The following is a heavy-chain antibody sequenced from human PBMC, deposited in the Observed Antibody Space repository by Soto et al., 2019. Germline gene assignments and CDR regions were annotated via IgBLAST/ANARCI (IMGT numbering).Heavy chain of an antibody. D-gene: IGHD6-13*01. CDR2: IYWDDDK. Sequence: SGPTLVNPTRTLTLTCTFSGFSLSTSGVGVGWIRQPPGKALEWLALIYWDDDKRYSPSLKSRLTITQDTSKNQVALTMTTMDPVDTATYCCAHRSGGSWSRKGGYYFDYWGQGTLVTVSS. V-gene: IGHV2-5*02. CDR1: GFSLSTSGVG. CDR3: AHRSGGSWSRKGGYYFDY. J-gene: IGHJ4*02.